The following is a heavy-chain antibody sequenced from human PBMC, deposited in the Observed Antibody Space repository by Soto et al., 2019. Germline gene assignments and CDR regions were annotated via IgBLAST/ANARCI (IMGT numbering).Heavy chain of an antibody. D-gene: IGHD3-22*01. CDR1: GGSVSSGSYY. Sequence: SETLSLTCTVSGGSVSSGSYYWSWIRQPPGKGLEWIGYIYYGGSTNYNPSLKSRVTISVDTSMNQFSLKLNSVTAADTAVYYCARDISSGYYFFDYWGQGTLVTVSS. CDR3: ARDISSGYYFFDY. J-gene: IGHJ4*02. CDR2: IYYGGST. V-gene: IGHV4-61*01.